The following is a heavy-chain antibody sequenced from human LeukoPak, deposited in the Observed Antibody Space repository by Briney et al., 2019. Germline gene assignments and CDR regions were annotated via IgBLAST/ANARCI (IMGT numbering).Heavy chain of an antibody. J-gene: IGHJ6*03. V-gene: IGHV1-2*02. CDR2: INPNSGGT. CDR1: GYTFTGYY. D-gene: IGHD2-2*01. Sequence: ASVKVSCKASGYTFTGYYMHWVRQAPGQGLEWMGWINPNSGGTNYAQKFQGRVTMTRDTSISTAYMELSRLRSDDTAVYYCARAFYQQLPYYYMDVWGKGTTVTASS. CDR3: ARAFYQQLPYYYMDV.